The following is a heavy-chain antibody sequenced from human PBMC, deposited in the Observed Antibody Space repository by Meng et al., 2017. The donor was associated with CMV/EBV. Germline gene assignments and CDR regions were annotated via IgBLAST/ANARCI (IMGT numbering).Heavy chain of an antibody. CDR1: GYTFTSYD. J-gene: IGHJ5*02. CDR3: AREGWEYYKQWLVGGNWFDP. Sequence: ASVKVSCKASGYTFTSYDINWVRQATGQGLEWMGWMNPNSGNTGYAQKFQGRVTITRNTSISTAYMELSSLRSEDTAVYYCAREGWEYYKQWLVGGNWFDPWGQGTLVTVSS. CDR2: MNPNSGNT. D-gene: IGHD6-19*01. V-gene: IGHV1-8*03.